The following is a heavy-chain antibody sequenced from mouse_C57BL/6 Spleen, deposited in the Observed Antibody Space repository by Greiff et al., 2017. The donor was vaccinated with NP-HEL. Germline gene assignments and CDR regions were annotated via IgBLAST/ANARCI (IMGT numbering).Heavy chain of an antibody. J-gene: IGHJ4*01. CDR3: ARWRGDAMDY. CDR1: GYAFSSSW. V-gene: IGHV1-82*01. CDR2: IYPGDGDT. Sequence: QVQLQQSGPELVKPGASVKISCKASGYAFSSSWMNWVKQRPGKGLEWIGRIYPGDGDTNYNGKFKGKATLTADKSSSTAYMQLSSLTSEDSAVYFCARWRGDAMDYWGQGTSVTVSS.